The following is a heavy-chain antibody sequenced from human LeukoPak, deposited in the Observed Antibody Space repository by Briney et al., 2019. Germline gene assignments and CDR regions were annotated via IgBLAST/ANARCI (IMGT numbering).Heavy chain of an antibody. CDR1: GFTFRTYA. CDR2: ITASGGST. V-gene: IGHV3-23*01. Sequence: PGGSLRLSCVASGFTFRTYAMNWVRQAPGKGLEWVSTITASGGSTYYADSVKGRFTISRDNSKNTLYLQMNSLRAEDTAVYYCAKARGTIAVAFGYSQHWGQGTLVTVSS. J-gene: IGHJ1*01. D-gene: IGHD6-19*01. CDR3: AKARGTIAVAFGYSQH.